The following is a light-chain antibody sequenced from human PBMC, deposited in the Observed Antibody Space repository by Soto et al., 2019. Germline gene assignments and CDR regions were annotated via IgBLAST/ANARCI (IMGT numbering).Light chain of an antibody. CDR3: QPSCSSGR. CDR2: GAS. V-gene: IGKV3-15*01. J-gene: IGKJ1*01. CDR1: QSVSSN. Sequence: SKSPAALSVNPEERATLSCRASQSVSSNLAWYQQKPGQAPSLIIYGASTRATGTPARFSGSGSGTDFTLTISRLEPDDLPVYYSQPSCSSGRFGQGAIVDI.